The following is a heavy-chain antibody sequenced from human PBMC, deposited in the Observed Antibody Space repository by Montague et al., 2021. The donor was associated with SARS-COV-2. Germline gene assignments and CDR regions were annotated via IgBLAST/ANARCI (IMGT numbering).Heavy chain of an antibody. D-gene: IGHD1-1*01. V-gene: IGHV6-1*01. J-gene: IGHJ6*02. CDR3: TSGREGNYNVMDV. Sequence: CAISGDSVSSNSATWNWVRQSPSRGLKWLGRTYYRSKWYNDYAVSVRGRVTINPDTSKNQFSPQLNSVTPEDTAIYYCTSGREGNYNVMDVWGQGTTVTVSS. CDR1: GDSVSSNSAT. CDR2: TYYRSKWYN.